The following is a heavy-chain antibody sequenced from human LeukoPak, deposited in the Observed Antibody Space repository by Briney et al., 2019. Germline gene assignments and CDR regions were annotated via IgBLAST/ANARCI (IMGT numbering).Heavy chain of an antibody. J-gene: IGHJ6*02. V-gene: IGHV3-21*01. Sequence: PGGSLRLSCAASGLTFSNYAMSWVRQAPGKGLEWVSTISGSGANIYYADSVKGRFTISRDNAKNSLYLQMNSLRDEDTAVYYCARDFSMTIFGVVIAGGMDVWGQGTTVTVSS. CDR1: GLTFSNYA. CDR2: ISGSGANI. D-gene: IGHD3-3*01. CDR3: ARDFSMTIFGVVIAGGMDV.